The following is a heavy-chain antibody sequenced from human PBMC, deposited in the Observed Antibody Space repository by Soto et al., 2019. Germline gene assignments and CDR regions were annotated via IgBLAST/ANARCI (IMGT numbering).Heavy chain of an antibody. CDR1: GGTFSSYA. J-gene: IGHJ6*02. CDR3: ATIQAGYSSSWYRGLYYYYGMDV. CDR2: IIPIFGTA. Sequence: SVKVSCKASGGTFSSYAISWVRQAPGQGLEWMGGIIPIFGTANYAQKFQGRVAITADESTSTAYMELSSLRSEDTAVYYCATIQAGYSSSWYRGLYYYYGMDVWGQGTTVTVSS. D-gene: IGHD6-13*01. V-gene: IGHV1-69*13.